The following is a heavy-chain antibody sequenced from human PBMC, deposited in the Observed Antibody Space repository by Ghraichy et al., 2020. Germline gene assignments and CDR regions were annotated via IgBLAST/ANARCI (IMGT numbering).Heavy chain of an antibody. V-gene: IGHV4-31*03. CDR3: ARDVDSSANRGYCDL. J-gene: IGHJ2*01. CDR2: IYYSGST. CDR1: GGSISSGGYY. Sequence: SETLSLTCTVSGGSISSGGYYWSWIRQHPGKGLEWIGYIYYSGSTYYNPSLKSRVTISVDTSKNQFSLKLSSVTAADTAVYYCARDVDSSANRGYCDLWGRGTLVTVSS. D-gene: IGHD3-22*01.